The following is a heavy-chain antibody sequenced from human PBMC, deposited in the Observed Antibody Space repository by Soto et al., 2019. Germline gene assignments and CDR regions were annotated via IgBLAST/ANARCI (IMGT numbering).Heavy chain of an antibody. J-gene: IGHJ3*02. CDR2: ISYDGSNK. CDR1: GFTFSSYA. CDR3: ARDLAMIVVAYAFDI. Sequence: QVQMVESGGGVVQPGRSLRLSCAASGFTFSSYAMHWVRQAPGKGLEWVAVISYDGSNKYYADSVKGRFTISRDNSKNTLYLQMNSLRAEDTAVDYCARDLAMIVVAYAFDIWGQGTTVTVSS. V-gene: IGHV3-30-3*01. D-gene: IGHD3-22*01.